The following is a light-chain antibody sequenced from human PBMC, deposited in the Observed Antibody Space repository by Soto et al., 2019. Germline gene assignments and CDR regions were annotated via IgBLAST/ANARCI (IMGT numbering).Light chain of an antibody. CDR2: DVT. V-gene: IGLV2-14*03. Sequence: QSVLTQPASVSGSPGQSITVSCAGTDSDVGRYNSVSWYQQHPGKAPKLILYDVTNRPSGVSNRFSASKSGNTASLTISGLRAEDEADYYCSSYTSASTEVFGGGTKLTVL. CDR1: DSDVGRYNS. J-gene: IGLJ2*01. CDR3: SSYTSASTEV.